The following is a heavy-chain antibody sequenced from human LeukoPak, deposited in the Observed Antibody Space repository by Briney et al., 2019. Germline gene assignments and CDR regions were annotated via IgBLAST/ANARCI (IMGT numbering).Heavy chain of an antibody. CDR3: ARSRGTGSYDFWSGYSLYYFDY. J-gene: IGHJ4*02. Sequence: RSSETLSLTCAVYGGSFSGYYWSWIRQPPGKGLEWIGEINHSGSTNYNPSLKSRVTISVDTSKNQFSLKLSSVTAADTAVYYCARSRGTGSYDFWSGYSLYYFDYWGQGTLVTVSS. D-gene: IGHD3-3*01. CDR1: GGSFSGYY. CDR2: INHSGST. V-gene: IGHV4-34*01.